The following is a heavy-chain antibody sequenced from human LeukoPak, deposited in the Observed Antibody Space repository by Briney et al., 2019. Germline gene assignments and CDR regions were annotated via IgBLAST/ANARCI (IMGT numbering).Heavy chain of an antibody. CDR3: ARAHTMFPQPFDY. CDR2: IIPIFGTA. CDR1: GYTFTSYG. V-gene: IGHV1-69*06. J-gene: IGHJ4*02. D-gene: IGHD3-10*02. Sequence: SVKVSCEASGYTFTSYGISWARQAPGQGLEWMGGIIPIFGTANYAQKFQGRVTITADKSTSTAYMELSSLRSEDTAVYYCARAHTMFPQPFDYWGQGTLVTVSS.